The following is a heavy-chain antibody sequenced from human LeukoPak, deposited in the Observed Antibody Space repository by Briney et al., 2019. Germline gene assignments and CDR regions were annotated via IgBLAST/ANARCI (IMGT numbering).Heavy chain of an antibody. J-gene: IGHJ4*02. CDR2: ISSSSSTI. CDR3: ARDREGGVEAQIDY. V-gene: IGHV3-48*04. D-gene: IGHD2-8*02. Sequence: GGSLRLSCAASGFTFSNYAMSWVRQAPGKGLEWVSYISSSSSTIYYADSVKGRFTISRDNAKNSLYLQMNSLRAEDTAVYYCARDREGGVEAQIDYWGQGTLVTVSS. CDR1: GFTFSNYA.